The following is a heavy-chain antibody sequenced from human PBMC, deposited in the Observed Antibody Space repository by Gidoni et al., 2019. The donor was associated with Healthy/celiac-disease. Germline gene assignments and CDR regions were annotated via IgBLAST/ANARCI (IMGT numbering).Heavy chain of an antibody. V-gene: IGHV4-31*03. J-gene: IGHJ4*02. Sequence: QVQLQESGPGLVKPSQTLSLTCTVSGGSISSGRYYWSWIRQHPGKGLEWLGYIYYSGSTYYNPSLKSRVTISVDTSKNQFSLKLSSVTAADTAVYYCARDSMDYGDSGRRYYFDYWGQGTLVTVSS. CDR1: GGSISSGRYY. CDR3: ARDSMDYGDSGRRYYFDY. CDR2: IYYSGST. D-gene: IGHD4-17*01.